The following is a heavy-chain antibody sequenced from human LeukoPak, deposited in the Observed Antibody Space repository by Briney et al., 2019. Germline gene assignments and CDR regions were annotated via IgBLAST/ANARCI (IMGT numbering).Heavy chain of an antibody. CDR2: ISYDGSNK. CDR1: GFTFSSYG. V-gene: IGHV3-30*03. CDR3: ATLGGGNSYFDY. Sequence: GGSLRLSCAASGFTFSSYGMHWVRQAPGKGLEWVAVISYDGSNKYYADSVKGRFTISGDNSKNTLYLQMNSLRAEDTAVYYCATLGGGNSYFDYWGQGTLVTVSS. J-gene: IGHJ4*02. D-gene: IGHD4-23*01.